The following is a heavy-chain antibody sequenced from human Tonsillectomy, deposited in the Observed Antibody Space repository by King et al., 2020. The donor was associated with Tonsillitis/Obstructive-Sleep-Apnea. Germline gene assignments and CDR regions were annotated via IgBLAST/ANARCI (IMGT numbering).Heavy chain of an antibody. V-gene: IGHV3-23*04. Sequence: VQLVESGGGLVQPGGSLRLSCAASGFTFSSYAMNWVRQAPGKGLEWVSGSSGSGGRTYYADSVKGRFTISRDNSKIKLYLQMNSLRAEDTDVYYCAKDAPGVEAINDAFDIWGQGTMVTVSS. D-gene: IGHD1-26*01. J-gene: IGHJ3*02. CDR3: AKDAPGVEAINDAFDI. CDR1: GFTFSSYA. CDR2: SSGSGGRT.